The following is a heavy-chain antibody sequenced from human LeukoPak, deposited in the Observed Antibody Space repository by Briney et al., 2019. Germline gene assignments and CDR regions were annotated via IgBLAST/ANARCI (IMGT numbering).Heavy chain of an antibody. CDR2: ISAYNGNT. D-gene: IGHD3-22*01. Sequence: ASVKVSCKASGYTFTSYGISWVRQAPGQGLEWMGWISAYNGNTNYAQKLQGRVTMTTDTSTSTAYMELRSLRSDDTAVYYCARGAADYYDSSAQDYWGQGTLVTVSS. V-gene: IGHV1-18*01. CDR1: GYTFTSYG. CDR3: ARGAADYYDSSAQDY. J-gene: IGHJ4*02.